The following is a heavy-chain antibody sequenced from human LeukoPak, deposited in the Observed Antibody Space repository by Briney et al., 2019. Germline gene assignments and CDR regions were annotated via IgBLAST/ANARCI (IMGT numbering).Heavy chain of an antibody. V-gene: IGHV1-2*06. D-gene: IGHD4-17*01. CDR2: INPNSGGT. CDR1: GYTFTGYY. CDR3: ARERMTTVTTDYYYYTDV. Sequence: GASVKVSCKASGYTFTGYYMHWVRQAPGQGLEWMGRINPNSGGTNYAQKFQGRVTMTRDTSISTAYMELSRLRSDDTAVYYCARERMTTVTTDYYYYTDVWGKGTTVTVSS. J-gene: IGHJ6*03.